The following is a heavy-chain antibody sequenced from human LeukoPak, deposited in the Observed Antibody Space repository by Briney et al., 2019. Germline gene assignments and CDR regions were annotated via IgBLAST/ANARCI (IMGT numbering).Heavy chain of an antibody. CDR1: GFTFSSYS. V-gene: IGHV3-21*01. CDR2: ISSSSNYI. J-gene: IGHJ4*02. Sequence: GGSLRLSCAASGFTFSSYSINWVRQAPGKGLEWVSLISSSSNYIFYADSVKGRFTISRDNAKNSLYLQMNSLRAEDTAVYYCARGGCTSTSCYLFDYWGQGTLVTVSS. D-gene: IGHD2-2*01. CDR3: ARGGCTSTSCYLFDY.